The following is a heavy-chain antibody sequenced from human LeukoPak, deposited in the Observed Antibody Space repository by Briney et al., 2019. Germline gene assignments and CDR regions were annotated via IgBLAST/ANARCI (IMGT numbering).Heavy chain of an antibody. CDR2: IYPDDFDP. J-gene: IGHJ5*02. V-gene: IGHV5-51*01. CDR1: GYSFTSYW. D-gene: IGHD1-26*01. CDR3: ARHGKLSASRNWFDR. Sequence: PGESLNISCKASGYSFTSYWIAWVRQLPGKGLEWRGVIYPDDFDPSYSPSFQGQVTISADKSISTAFLQWSSLKASDTAIYYCARHGKLSASRNWFDRWGQGTLVTVSS.